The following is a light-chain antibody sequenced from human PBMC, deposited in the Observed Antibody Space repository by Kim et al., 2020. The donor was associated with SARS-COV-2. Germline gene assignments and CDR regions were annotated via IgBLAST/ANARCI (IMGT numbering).Light chain of an antibody. CDR2: NNF. Sequence: QPVLTQPPSASGIPGQTVTITCSGGISNVGRNTVNWFQQFPGTAPKLLTYNNFQRASGVPARFSASKSGTSASLAISGLQSDDEADYHCAAWDDSLTGYVFGSGTKVTVL. CDR3: AAWDDSLTGYV. V-gene: IGLV1-44*01. J-gene: IGLJ1*01. CDR1: ISNVGRNT.